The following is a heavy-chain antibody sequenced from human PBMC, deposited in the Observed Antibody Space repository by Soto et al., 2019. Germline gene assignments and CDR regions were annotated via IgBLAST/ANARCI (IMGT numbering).Heavy chain of an antibody. Sequence: SLSYTGAGGYVNILIHYRPCNCSRPGEGLVWIGYTFYNGSTYYNPSLNSRVTISLDMSNNQFSLELTSVTAADTAVYFCASLKKDYYDSSGYYAFDYWGQG. V-gene: IGHV4-31*03. CDR1: GGYVNILIHY. J-gene: IGHJ4*02. CDR2: TFYNGST. D-gene: IGHD3-22*01. CDR3: ASLKKDYYDSSGYYAFDY.